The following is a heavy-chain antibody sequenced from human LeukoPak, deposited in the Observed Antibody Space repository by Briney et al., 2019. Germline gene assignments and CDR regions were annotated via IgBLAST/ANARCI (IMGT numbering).Heavy chain of an antibody. CDR3: AKDELTYYYGSGSYSLPDY. CDR2: ISYDGSNK. Sequence: GGSLRLSCAASGFTFSSSGFTFSSYGMHWVRQAPGKVLEWVAVISYDGSNKYYADSVKGRFTISRDNSKNTLYLQMNSLRAEDTAVYYCAKDELTYYYGSGSYSLPDYWGQGTLVTVSS. D-gene: IGHD3-10*01. J-gene: IGHJ4*02. CDR1: GFTFSSSGFTFSSYG. V-gene: IGHV3-30*18.